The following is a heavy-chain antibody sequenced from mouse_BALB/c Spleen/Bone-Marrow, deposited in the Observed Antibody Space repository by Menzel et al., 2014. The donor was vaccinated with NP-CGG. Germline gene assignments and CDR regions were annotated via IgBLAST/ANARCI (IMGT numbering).Heavy chain of an antibody. CDR1: GDSITSGC. J-gene: IGHJ3*01. CDR2: ISYGGST. D-gene: IGHD2-14*01. Sequence: EVKLVESGPSLVRPSQTLSLTCSVTGDSITSGCWNWIRKFPGNKLEYMGYISYGGSTYYNPSLKSRISITRDTSKNQYYLQLNSGTTDDTATYYCVGRAYYRNEGWFAYWGQGTLVTVSA. V-gene: IGHV3-8*02. CDR3: VGRAYYRNEGWFAY.